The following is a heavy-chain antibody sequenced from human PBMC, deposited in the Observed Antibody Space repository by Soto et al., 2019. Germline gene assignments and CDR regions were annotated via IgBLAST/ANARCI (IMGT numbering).Heavy chain of an antibody. V-gene: IGHV4-39*01. CDR3: ARLSPPGSSSDFDY. Sequence: SETLSLTCTVSGGSISSSSYYWGWIRQPPGKGLEWIGSIYYSGSTYYNPSLKSRVTISVDSSKNQYSLKLRSVTAADTAVYYCARLSPPGSSSDFDYWGQGTLVTVSS. CDR2: IYYSGST. D-gene: IGHD6-6*01. J-gene: IGHJ4*02. CDR1: GGSISSSSYY.